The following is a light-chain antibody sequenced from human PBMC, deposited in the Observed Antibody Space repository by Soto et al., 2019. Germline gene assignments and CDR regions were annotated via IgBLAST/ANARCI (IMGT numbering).Light chain of an antibody. CDR1: QSLSSGY. Sequence: EIVLTQSPGTLSLFPGEGATLSCRASQSLSSGYLAWYQQKPGQAPRLLIYGVSSRATGIPDRFSGSGSGTDFTLNISRLEPEDFAVYYCQQYSSSLVYTFGQGTKLEIK. V-gene: IGKV3-20*01. J-gene: IGKJ2*01. CDR3: QQYSSSLVYT. CDR2: GVS.